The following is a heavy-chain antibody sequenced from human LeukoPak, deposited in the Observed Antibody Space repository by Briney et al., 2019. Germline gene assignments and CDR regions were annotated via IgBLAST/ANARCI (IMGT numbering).Heavy chain of an antibody. D-gene: IGHD2-15*01. J-gene: IGHJ4*02. CDR1: GGTFSNYD. CDR2: IIPIFGTS. CDR3: ATDPYSGGSY. V-gene: IGHV1-69*06. Sequence: GSSVKVSCKASGGTFSNYDISWVRQAPGQGLEWMGGIIPIFGTSNYAQKFQGRVTITADKSTSTAYMELSSLRSEDTAVYYCATDPYSGGSYWGQGTLVTVSS.